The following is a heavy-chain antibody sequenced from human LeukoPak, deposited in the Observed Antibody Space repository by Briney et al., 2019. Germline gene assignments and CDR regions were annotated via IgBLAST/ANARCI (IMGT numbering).Heavy chain of an antibody. CDR2: IYPGDSDT. J-gene: IGHJ6*02. CDR1: GYRFTTYW. V-gene: IGHV5-51*01. Sequence: GASLKISCQGSGYRFTTYWIAWVRQMPGKGLEWMGIIYPGDSDTRYSRSFQGQVTISADKSISTAYLQWSSLKASDTAMYYCAREGAKDTGHGMDVWGQGTTVTVSS. CDR3: AREGAKDTGHGMDV.